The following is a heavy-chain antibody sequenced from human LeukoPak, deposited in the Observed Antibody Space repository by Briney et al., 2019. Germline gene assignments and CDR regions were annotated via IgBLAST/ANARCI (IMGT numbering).Heavy chain of an antibody. CDR2: ISAYNGNT. Sequence: ASVKVSCKASGYTFSDYAIHWVRQAPGQGLEWMGWISAYNGNTNYAQKLQGRVTMTTDTSTSTAYMELRSLRSDDTAVYYCARLVATIRYYYYYYYMDVWGKGTTVTVSS. D-gene: IGHD5-12*01. CDR3: ARLVATIRYYYYYYYMDV. V-gene: IGHV1-18*04. J-gene: IGHJ6*03. CDR1: GYTFSDYA.